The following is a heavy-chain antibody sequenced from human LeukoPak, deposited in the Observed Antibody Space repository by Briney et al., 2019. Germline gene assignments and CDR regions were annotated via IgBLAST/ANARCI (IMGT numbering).Heavy chain of an antibody. CDR2: INPNSGDT. CDR3: ARQGGSSLNFDY. V-gene: IGHV1-2*02. Sequence: ASVKVSCKASGYTFTGYYIHWVRQAPEQGLEWMGWINPNSGDTSHAQRFQDRVTMTRDMSTSTAYMDLSMLTSDETALYYCARQGGSSLNFDYWGQGTLVTVSS. J-gene: IGHJ4*02. CDR1: GYTFTGYY. D-gene: IGHD1-26*01.